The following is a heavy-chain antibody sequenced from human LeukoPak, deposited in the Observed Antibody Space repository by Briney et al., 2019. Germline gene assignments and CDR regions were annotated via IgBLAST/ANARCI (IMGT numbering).Heavy chain of an antibody. CDR1: GFTFSSYA. CDR2: ISGSGGST. V-gene: IGHV3-23*01. D-gene: IGHD6-19*01. Sequence: GGSLRLSCAASGFTFSSYAMSWVRQAPGKGLEWVSAISGSGGSTYYADSVKGRFTISRDNAKNSLYLQMNSLRAEDTAVYYCARDLAVAGTFDYWGQGTLVTVSS. CDR3: ARDLAVAGTFDY. J-gene: IGHJ4*02.